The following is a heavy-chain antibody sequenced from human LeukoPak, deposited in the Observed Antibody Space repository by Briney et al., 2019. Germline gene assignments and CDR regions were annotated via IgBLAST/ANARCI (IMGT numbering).Heavy chain of an antibody. CDR3: ARGDYDSSGYYYWFDP. V-gene: IGHV4-59*11. J-gene: IGHJ5*02. CDR2: IYYSGST. CDR1: GGSISSHY. D-gene: IGHD3-22*01. Sequence: SETLSLTCTVSGGSISSHYWSWIRQPPGKGLEWIGYIYYSGSTNYNPSLKSRVTISVDTSKNQFSLKLSSVTAADTAVYYCARGDYDSSGYYYWFDPWGQGTLVTVSS.